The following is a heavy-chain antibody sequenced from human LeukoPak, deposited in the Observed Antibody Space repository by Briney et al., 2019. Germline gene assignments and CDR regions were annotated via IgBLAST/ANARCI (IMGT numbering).Heavy chain of an antibody. Sequence: GGSLRLSCEGSGFTFSNYWMGWVRQAPGKGLQWVANIKTDGSEKYYVDSVKGRFTISRDNAKNSLYLQMNSLRAEDTAVYYCATYSSLDRREFQYWGQGTLLTVSS. J-gene: IGHJ1*01. CDR1: GFTFSNYW. CDR3: ATYSSLDRREFQY. CDR2: IKTDGSEK. V-gene: IGHV3-7*01. D-gene: IGHD3-22*01.